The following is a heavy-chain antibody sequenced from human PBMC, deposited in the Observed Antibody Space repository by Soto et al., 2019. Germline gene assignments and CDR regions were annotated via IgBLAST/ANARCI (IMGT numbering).Heavy chain of an antibody. D-gene: IGHD1-20*01. CDR2: IYWDDDK. J-gene: IGHJ5*02. CDR3: PHIHNLFTPPP. Sequence: QITLKESGPTLVKPTQTLTLTCTFSGFSLSTSGVGVGWIRQPPGKALEWLALIYWDDDKRYSPSLKSRLTTPKHPPKTQLPLTIPTMHPVHTAPFHCPHIHNLFTPPPWAQEPLV. V-gene: IGHV2-5*02. CDR1: GFSLSTSGVG.